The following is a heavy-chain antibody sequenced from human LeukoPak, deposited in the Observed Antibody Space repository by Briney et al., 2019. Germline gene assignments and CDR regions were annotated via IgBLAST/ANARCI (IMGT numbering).Heavy chain of an antibody. CDR3: ARDSWPEVVRFDF. CDR2: IHHSGNT. J-gene: IGHJ4*02. CDR1: GSSISSGYY. V-gene: IGHV4-38-2*02. Sequence: SETLSLTCSVSGSSISSGYYWGWIRPPPGKGLEWIGSIHHSGNTYFNPSLRSRVTVSVDTAKNQFSLKLRSVTAADTAVYYCARDSWPEVVRFDFWGQGTLVTVSS. D-gene: IGHD1-14*01.